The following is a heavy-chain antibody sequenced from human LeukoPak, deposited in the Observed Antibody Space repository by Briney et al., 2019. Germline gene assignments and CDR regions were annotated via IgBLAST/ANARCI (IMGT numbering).Heavy chain of an antibody. CDR3: ARDPPAVTANTYG. D-gene: IGHD5-18*01. CDR1: GFTVSNNY. CDR2: IYSGGTT. J-gene: IGHJ4*02. Sequence: GGSLRLSCAASGFTVSNNYMNWVRQAPGKGLEWVSLIYSGGTTYYADSVKGRFTISRDGSKNALYLQMNSLRVEDTAVYYCARDPPAVTANTYGWGQGTLVTVSS. V-gene: IGHV3-66*01.